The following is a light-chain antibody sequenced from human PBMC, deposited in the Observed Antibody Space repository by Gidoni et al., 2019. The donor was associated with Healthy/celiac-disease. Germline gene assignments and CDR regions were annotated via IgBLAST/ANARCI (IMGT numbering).Light chain of an antibody. CDR2: AAS. Sequence: DLQPTQSPSSLPASVGDRVTITCRASQSISSYLDWYQQKPGKAPKLLIYAASSLQSGVPSRFSGSGSGTDFTLTISSLQPEDFATYYCQQSYSTPLTFGGGTKVEIK. CDR3: QQSYSTPLT. V-gene: IGKV1-39*01. CDR1: QSISSY. J-gene: IGKJ4*01.